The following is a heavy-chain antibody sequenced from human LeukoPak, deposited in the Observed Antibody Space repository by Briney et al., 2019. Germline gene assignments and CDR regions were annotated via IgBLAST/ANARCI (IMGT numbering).Heavy chain of an antibody. CDR1: GGTFSSYA. V-gene: IGHV1-69*04. J-gene: IGHJ4*02. CDR2: IIPILGIA. Sequence: SVKASCKASGGTFSSYAISWVRQAPGQGLEWMGRIIPILGIANYAQKFQGRVTITADKSTSTAYMELSSLRSEDTAVYYCARGGDYFDYWGQGTLVTVSS. CDR3: ARGGDYFDY.